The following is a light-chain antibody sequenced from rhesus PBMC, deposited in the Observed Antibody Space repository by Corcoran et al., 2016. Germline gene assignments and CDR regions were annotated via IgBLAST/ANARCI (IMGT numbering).Light chain of an antibody. CDR3: QQYNSRPHT. V-gene: IGKV1-22*01. CDR2: KAS. Sequence: DIQMTQSPSSLSASVGDTVTITCRASQGVSDWLAWYQQQPGKAPNLLIYKASSLQSGVPSRFSGSGSGTDLTRTISSLQSEDFATYYCQQYNSRPHTFGQGTKVEIK. CDR1: QGVSDW. J-gene: IGKJ2*01.